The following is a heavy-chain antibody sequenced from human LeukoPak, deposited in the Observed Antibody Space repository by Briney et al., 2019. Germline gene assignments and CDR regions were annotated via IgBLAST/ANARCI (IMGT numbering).Heavy chain of an antibody. V-gene: IGHV4-59*01. D-gene: IGHD2-15*01. CDR2: IYYSGST. CDR3: TRVPRYCSGGRCYVD. J-gene: IGHJ4*02. CDR1: GGSISSYY. Sequence: KPSETLSLTCTVSGGSISSYYWSWIRQPPGKGLEWIGYIYYSGSTNYNPSLKSRVTISVDTPKNQFSLKLSSVTAADTALYYCTRVPRYCSGGRCYVDWGQGTLVTVSS.